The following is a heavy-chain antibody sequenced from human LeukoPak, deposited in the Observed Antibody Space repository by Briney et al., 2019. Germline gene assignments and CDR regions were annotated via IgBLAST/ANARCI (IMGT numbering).Heavy chain of an antibody. CDR2: IYASGST. D-gene: IGHD3-10*01. V-gene: IGHV4-4*07. Sequence: SETLSLTCTVSGGSISSYYWSWIRQPAGKGLEWLGRIYASGSTNYNPSLKSRVTMSVDTSKNQFSLKLSSVTAADTAVYYCARDLPYYYASGTYYFHYWGQGTLVTVSS. CDR1: GGSISSYY. J-gene: IGHJ4*02. CDR3: ARDLPYYYASGTYYFHY.